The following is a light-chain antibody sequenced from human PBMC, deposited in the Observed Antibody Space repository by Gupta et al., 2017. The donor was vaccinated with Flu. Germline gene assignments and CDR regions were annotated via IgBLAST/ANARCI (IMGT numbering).Light chain of an antibody. Sequence: GGANVGGEFVYWFQRKTAQAPVLVFFDYTDRPSRIPGRFSGSKSENTATLTVSVVEAGDEAGYFCQVWDSNTAHVVFGGGTKLTVL. J-gene: IGLJ2*01. CDR3: QVWDSNTAHVV. V-gene: IGLV3-21*02. CDR2: DYT. CDR1: NVGGEF.